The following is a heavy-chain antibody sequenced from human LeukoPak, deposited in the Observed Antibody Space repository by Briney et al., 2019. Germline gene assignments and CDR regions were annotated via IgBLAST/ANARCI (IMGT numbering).Heavy chain of an antibody. CDR2: IYYSGST. V-gene: IGHV4-59*01. Sequence: SETLSLTCTVSGGSISSYYWSWTRQPPGKGLEWIGYIYYSGSTNYNPSLKSRVTISVDTSKNQFSLKLSSVTAADTAVYYCARVGGGYATFDYWGQGTLVTVSS. J-gene: IGHJ4*02. D-gene: IGHD5-12*01. CDR1: GGSISSYY. CDR3: ARVGGGYATFDY.